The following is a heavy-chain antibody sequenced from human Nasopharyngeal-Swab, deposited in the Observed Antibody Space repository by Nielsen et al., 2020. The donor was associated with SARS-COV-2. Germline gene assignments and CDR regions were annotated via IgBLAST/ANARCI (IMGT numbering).Heavy chain of an antibody. CDR2: ISSSSSYT. J-gene: IGHJ6*02. Sequence: WIRQPPGKGLEWVSSISSSSSYTYYADSVKGRFTISRDNAKNSLYLQMNSLRAEDTAVYYCARDRDRGNLGGMDVWGQGTTVTVSS. V-gene: IGHV3-21*01. D-gene: IGHD7-27*01. CDR3: ARDRDRGNLGGMDV.